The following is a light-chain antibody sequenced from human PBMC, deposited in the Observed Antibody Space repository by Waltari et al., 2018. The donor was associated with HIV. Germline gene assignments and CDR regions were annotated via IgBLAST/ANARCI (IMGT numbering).Light chain of an antibody. J-gene: IGLJ1*01. CDR2: GNR. CDR1: SPTIGAGYD. CDR3: QSYDSSLSGYV. Sequence: QSVLPQPPSVSGAPGQRVTTSVTGSSPTIGAGYDVHWYQQLPGPAPKLLIYGNRHRPSGVPNRFSGSKSGTSASLAITGLQAEDEADYYCQSYDSSLSGYVFGTGTKVTVL. V-gene: IGLV1-40*01.